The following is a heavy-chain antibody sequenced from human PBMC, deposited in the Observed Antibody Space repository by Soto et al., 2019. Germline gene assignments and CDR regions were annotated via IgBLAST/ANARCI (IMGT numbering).Heavy chain of an antibody. CDR3: ARGYSGYTRNFDY. D-gene: IGHD5-12*01. J-gene: IGHJ4*02. V-gene: IGHV4-31*03. CDR1: GGSISSGGYY. Sequence: SETLSLTCTVSGGSISSGGYYWSWIRQHPGKGLEWIGYIYYSGSTYYNPSLKSRVTISVDTSKNQFSLKLSSVTAADTAVYYCARGYSGYTRNFDYWGQGTLVTVSS. CDR2: IYYSGST.